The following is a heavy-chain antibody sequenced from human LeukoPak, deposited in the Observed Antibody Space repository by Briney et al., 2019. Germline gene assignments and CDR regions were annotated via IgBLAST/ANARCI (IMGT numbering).Heavy chain of an antibody. CDR2: IYYSGST. Sequence: PSETLSLTCTVSGGSVSSSTYYWGWIRQPPGKGLEWIGSIYYSGSTYYNPSLKSRVTISVDTSKNQFSLELSSVTAADTAVYYCARRGYYDILTGYYGNWFDPWGQGTLVTVSS. J-gene: IGHJ5*02. V-gene: IGHV4-39*01. CDR3: ARRGYYDILTGYYGNWFDP. D-gene: IGHD3-9*01. CDR1: GGSVSSSTYY.